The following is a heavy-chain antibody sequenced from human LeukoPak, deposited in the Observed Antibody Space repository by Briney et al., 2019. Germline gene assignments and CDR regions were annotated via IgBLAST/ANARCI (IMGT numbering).Heavy chain of an antibody. V-gene: IGHV3-66*01. Sequence: GGSLRLSCAASGFTVSSNYMSWVRQAPGKGLEWVSVIYSGGSTYYADSVKGRFTISRDNSKNTLYLQMNSLRAEDTAVYYCARDTYYYDSSGYYWGDYFDYWGQGTLVTVSS. CDR2: IYSGGST. CDR3: ARDTYYYDSSGYYWGDYFDY. J-gene: IGHJ4*02. D-gene: IGHD3-22*01. CDR1: GFTVSSNY.